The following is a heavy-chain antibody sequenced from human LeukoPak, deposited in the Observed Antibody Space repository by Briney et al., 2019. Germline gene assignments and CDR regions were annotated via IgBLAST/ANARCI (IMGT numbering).Heavy chain of an antibody. V-gene: IGHV3-23*01. CDR2: ISGSGGST. D-gene: IGHD4-17*01. J-gene: IGHJ4*02. CDR3: ARETGSAVGSTDFDY. Sequence: GGSLRLSCAASGFTFSSYAMSWVRQAPGKGLEWVSAISGSGGSTYYADSVKGRFTISRDNSKNTLYLQMNSLRAEDTAVFYCARETGSAVGSTDFDYWGQGALVTVSS. CDR1: GFTFSSYA.